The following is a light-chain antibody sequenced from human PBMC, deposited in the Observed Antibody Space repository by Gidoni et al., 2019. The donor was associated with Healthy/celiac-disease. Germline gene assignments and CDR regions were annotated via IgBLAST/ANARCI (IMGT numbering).Light chain of an antibody. J-gene: IGKJ2*04. Sequence: SCRASQSVSSSYLAWYQQKPGQAPRLLIYGASSRATGIPDRFSGSGSGTDFTLTISRLEPEDFAVYYCQQYGSSPMCSFGQXTKLEIK. CDR1: QSVSSSY. CDR2: GAS. V-gene: IGKV3-20*01. CDR3: QQYGSSPMCS.